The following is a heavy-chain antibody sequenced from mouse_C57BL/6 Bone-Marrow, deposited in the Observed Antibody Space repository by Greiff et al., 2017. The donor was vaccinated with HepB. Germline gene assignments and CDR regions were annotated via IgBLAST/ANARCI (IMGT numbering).Heavy chain of an antibody. D-gene: IGHD2-12*01. CDR2: IYIGNGYT. J-gene: IGHJ4*01. Sequence: EVKVEESGAELVRPGSSVKMSCKTSGYTFTSYGINWVKQRPGQGLEWIGYIYIGNGYTEYNEKFKGKATLTSDTSSSTAYMQLSSLTSEDSAIYFCARLSPYRDYSMDYWGQGTSVPVSS. V-gene: IGHV1-58*01. CDR3: ARLSPYRDYSMDY. CDR1: GYTFTSYG.